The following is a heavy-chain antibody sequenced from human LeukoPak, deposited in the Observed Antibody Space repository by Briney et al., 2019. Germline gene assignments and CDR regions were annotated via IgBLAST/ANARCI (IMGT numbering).Heavy chain of an antibody. CDR2: IYHSGST. CDR3: ARDLSETGYCTNGVCLNWFDP. D-gene: IGHD2-8*01. CDR1: GGSINSGGYY. Sequence: SETLSLTCTVSGGSINSGGYYWSWIRQPPGKGLEWIGYIYHSGSTYYNLSLKSRVTISVDRSKNQFSLKLSSVTAADTAVYYCARDLSETGYCTNGVCLNWFDPWGQGTLVTVSS. J-gene: IGHJ5*02. V-gene: IGHV4-30-2*01.